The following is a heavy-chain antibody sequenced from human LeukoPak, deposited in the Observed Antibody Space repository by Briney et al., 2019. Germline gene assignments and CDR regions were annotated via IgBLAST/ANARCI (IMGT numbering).Heavy chain of an antibody. CDR3: ARPDSSGPYDFDY. CDR2: ISYDGSNK. Sequence: GGSLRLSCAASGFTFSSYAMHWVRQAPGKGLEWVAVISYDGSNKYYADSVKGRFTISRDNSKNTLYLQMNSLRAEDTAVYYCARPDSSGPYDFDYWGQGTLVTVSS. V-gene: IGHV3-30-3*01. CDR1: GFTFSSYA. J-gene: IGHJ4*02. D-gene: IGHD3-22*01.